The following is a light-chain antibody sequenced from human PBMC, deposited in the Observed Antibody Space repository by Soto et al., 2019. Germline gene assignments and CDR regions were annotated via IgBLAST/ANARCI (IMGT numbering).Light chain of an antibody. CDR3: QQYGSSPRT. V-gene: IGKV3-20*01. J-gene: IGKJ1*01. CDR2: DVS. Sequence: DIVLTHSPGTLSLSPGERAALSCRASRSLSSTSLAWYQQRPGQAPRLLIYDVSSRATGIPDRFSGSGSGTDFTLTINRLEPDDFAVYYCQQYGSSPRTFGQGTKVDIK. CDR1: RSLSSTS.